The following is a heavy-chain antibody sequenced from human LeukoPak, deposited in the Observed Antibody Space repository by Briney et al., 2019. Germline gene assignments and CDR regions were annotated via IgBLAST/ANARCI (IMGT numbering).Heavy chain of an antibody. J-gene: IGHJ4*02. CDR2: ISFDETKK. CDR1: GFSFSKYA. V-gene: IGHV3-30-3*01. CDR3: ARMKVIKGASLDY. D-gene: IGHD2/OR15-2a*01. Sequence: GGPLRLSCAASGFSFSKYAMHWVRQAPGKGLEWVAVISFDETKKYYADSVKGRFTISRDNSNNTLFLQTNSLKTEDTAVYFCARMKVIKGASLDYWGQGSLVTVSS.